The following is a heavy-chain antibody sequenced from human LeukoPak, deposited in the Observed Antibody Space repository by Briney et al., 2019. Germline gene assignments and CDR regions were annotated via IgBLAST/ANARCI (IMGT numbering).Heavy chain of an antibody. D-gene: IGHD6-19*01. Sequence: SETLSLTCTVSGGSISSGGYFWSWIRQHPGKDLEWIGYIYYGGSTYYNPSLKSRLTISVDTSENQFSLRLTSVTAADTAVYYCARGTYSSGWSLGFDPWGQGTLVTVSS. CDR1: GGSISSGGYF. J-gene: IGHJ5*02. V-gene: IGHV4-31*03. CDR3: ARGTYSSGWSLGFDP. CDR2: IYYGGST.